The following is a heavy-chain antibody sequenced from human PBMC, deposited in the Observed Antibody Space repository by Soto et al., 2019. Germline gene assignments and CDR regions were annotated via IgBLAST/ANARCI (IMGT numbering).Heavy chain of an antibody. CDR1: GYTFTGYY. Sequence: GASVKVSCKASGYTFTGYYMHWVRQAPGQGLEWMGWINPNSGGTNYAQKFQGWVTMTRDTSINTAYMELSRLRSDDTAVYYCARDSGYEYFDYWGQGTLVTVSS. CDR2: INPNSGGT. D-gene: IGHD5-12*01. J-gene: IGHJ4*02. V-gene: IGHV1-2*04. CDR3: ARDSGYEYFDY.